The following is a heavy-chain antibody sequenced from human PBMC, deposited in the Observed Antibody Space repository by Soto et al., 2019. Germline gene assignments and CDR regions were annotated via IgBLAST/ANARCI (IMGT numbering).Heavy chain of an antibody. CDR1: GYTFTSYG. CDR2: ISAYNGNT. CDR3: ARGGQNGYYDSRAMVDY. D-gene: IGHD3-22*01. V-gene: IGHV1-18*01. Sequence: QVQLVQSGAEVKKPGASVKVSCKASGYTFTSYGISWVRQAPGQGLEWMGWISAYNGNTNYAEKRQGRVTKTTDTSPTTAYMELRSLRSDDTAVYYCARGGQNGYYDSRAMVDYWGQGTLVTVSS. J-gene: IGHJ4*02.